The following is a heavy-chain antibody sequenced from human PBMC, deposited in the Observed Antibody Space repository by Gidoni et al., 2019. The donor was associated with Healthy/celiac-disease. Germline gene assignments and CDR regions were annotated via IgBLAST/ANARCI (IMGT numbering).Heavy chain of an antibody. J-gene: IGHJ4*02. CDR3: ARHSWYYYGSGSYFDY. CDR2: IYYSGST. CDR1: GGSISSSSYY. Sequence: QLQLQESVPGLVKPSETLSLTCTVSGGSISSSSYYWGWIRQPPGKGLEWIGSIYYSGSTYYNPSLKSRVTISVDTSKNQFSLKLSSVTAADTAVYYCARHSWYYYGSGSYFDYWGQGTLVTVSS. V-gene: IGHV4-39*01. D-gene: IGHD3-10*01.